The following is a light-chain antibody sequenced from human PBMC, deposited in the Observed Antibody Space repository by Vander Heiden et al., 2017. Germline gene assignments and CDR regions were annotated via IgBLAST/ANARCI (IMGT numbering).Light chain of an antibody. CDR2: NDS. V-gene: IGLV3-25*03. CDR1: ALPKQY. CDR3: QSAGSSGTSGMV. J-gene: IGLJ2*01. Sequence: SYELTQPPSVSVSPGQTARITCSGDALPKQYAYWYQQKPGQAPVLVIENDSERPSGIPDRFSGASSWTTVTLKISGGQAEDEADDYWQSAGSSGTSGMVVGGGTKLTVL.